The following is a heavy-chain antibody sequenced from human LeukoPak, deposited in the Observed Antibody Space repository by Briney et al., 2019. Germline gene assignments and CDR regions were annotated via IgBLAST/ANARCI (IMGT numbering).Heavy chain of an antibody. CDR3: AREAETYYYGSGSSVRGPLDY. CDR1: GYTFTGYY. D-gene: IGHD3-10*01. J-gene: IGHJ4*02. CDR2: INPNSGGT. V-gene: IGHV1-2*02. Sequence: ASVKVSCTASGYTFTGYYMHWVRQAPGQGLEWMGWINPNSGGTNYAQKFQGRVTMTRDTSISTAYMELSRLRSDDTAVYYCAREAETYYYGSGSSVRGPLDYWGQGTLVTVSS.